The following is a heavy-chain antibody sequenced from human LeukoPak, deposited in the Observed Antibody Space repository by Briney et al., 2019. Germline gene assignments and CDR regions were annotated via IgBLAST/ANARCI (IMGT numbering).Heavy chain of an antibody. CDR2: ISGTGGSP. D-gene: IGHD7-27*01. Sequence: VSGISGTGGSPYYADSVNGRFTISRDNSKNTLYLQMNSLRAEDTAVYNCAKTGAGYYYMDVWGKGTTVTVSS. CDR3: AKTGAGYYYMDV. V-gene: IGHV3-23*01. J-gene: IGHJ6*03.